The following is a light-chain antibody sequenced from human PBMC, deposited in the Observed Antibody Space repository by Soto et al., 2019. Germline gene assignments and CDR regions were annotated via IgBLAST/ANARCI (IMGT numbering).Light chain of an antibody. CDR1: TSNIGSNT. CDR2: TNN. J-gene: IGLJ3*02. CDR3: AAWDDNLNGPV. V-gene: IGLV1-44*01. Sequence: QSVLIQSPSASGTPGQRVTISCSGSTSNIGSNTVNWYQQLPGTAPKLLIYTNNQRPSGVPDRFSGSKSGTSALLAISGLQSEDEADYYCAAWDDNLNGPVFGGGTKVTVL.